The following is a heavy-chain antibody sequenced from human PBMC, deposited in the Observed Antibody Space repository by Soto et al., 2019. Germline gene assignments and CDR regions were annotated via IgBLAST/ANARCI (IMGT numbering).Heavy chain of an antibody. CDR3: AKEDDAWTNGHFDI. J-gene: IGHJ3*02. Sequence: EVQLLESGGGWAQPGGSLRLSCAASGFSFSSYDMSWVRQAPGKGLEWVSGISGSGDNAYYADSVKGRFTISRDNSKNTLYVKINSLRSEDPAIYYCAKEDDAWTNGHFDIWGQGRVVTVSS. CDR2: ISGSGDNA. CDR1: GFSFSSYD. V-gene: IGHV3-23*01. D-gene: IGHD2-8*01.